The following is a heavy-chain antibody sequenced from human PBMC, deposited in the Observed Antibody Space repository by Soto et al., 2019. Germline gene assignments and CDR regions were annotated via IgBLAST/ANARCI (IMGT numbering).Heavy chain of an antibody. D-gene: IGHD2-15*01. CDR2: INSDGSTT. J-gene: IGHJ3*02. CDR1: GFTLSSYW. Sequence: PGGSLRLACAASGFTLSSYWMHWVRQAPGKGLVWVSRINSDGSTTSYADSVKGRFTISRDNAKNTLYLQMNSLRAEDTAVYYSARGAVVFANDVLDIWGQETMVTV. V-gene: IGHV3-74*01. CDR3: ARGAVVFANDVLDI.